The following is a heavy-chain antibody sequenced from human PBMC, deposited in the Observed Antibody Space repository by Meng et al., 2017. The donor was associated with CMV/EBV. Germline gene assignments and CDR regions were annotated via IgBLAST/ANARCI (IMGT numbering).Heavy chain of an antibody. CDR1: GYTFTSYG. CDR3: ARGGFLEWLTHYYYYGMDV. D-gene: IGHD3-3*01. CDR2: ISAYNGNT. J-gene: IGHJ6*02. V-gene: IGHV1-18*01. Sequence: ASVKVSCKASGYTFTSYGISWVRQAPGQGLEWMGWISAYNGNTNYAQKLQGRVTMTTDTSTSTAYMELRSLRSDDTAVYYCARGGFLEWLTHYYYYGMDVWGQETTVTVSS.